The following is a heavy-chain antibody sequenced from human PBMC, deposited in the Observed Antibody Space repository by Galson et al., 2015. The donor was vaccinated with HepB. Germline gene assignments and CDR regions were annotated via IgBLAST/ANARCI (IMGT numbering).Heavy chain of an antibody. CDR3: ASGDHFAIILVVNPPPRADALNI. CDR1: GGTFSNYA. J-gene: IGHJ3*02. Sequence: SVKVSCKASGGTFSNYAISWVRQAPGQGLEWMGGIIPAFGTVNYAQKFQGRVTMTADASTSTAYMELSSLISVYTAEYYCASGDHFAIILVVNPPPRADALNIWSQGTMGTVSS. D-gene: IGHD3-22*01. CDR2: IIPAFGTV. V-gene: IGHV1-69*13.